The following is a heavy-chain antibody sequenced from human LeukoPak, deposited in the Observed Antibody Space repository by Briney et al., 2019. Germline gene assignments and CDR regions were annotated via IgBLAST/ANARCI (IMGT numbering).Heavy chain of an antibody. CDR2: ISGGSSPI. CDR1: GFTFSSYR. CDR3: ARDRDWGFDY. D-gene: IGHD2-21*02. V-gene: IGHV3-48*02. Sequence: GGSLRLSCAASGFTFSSYRMNWVRQAPGKGLEWLSYISGGSSPIYYVDSVMGRFTISRDDARNSVCLQMNSLRDEDTAVYYCARDRDWGFDYWGQGTLVTVSS. J-gene: IGHJ4*02.